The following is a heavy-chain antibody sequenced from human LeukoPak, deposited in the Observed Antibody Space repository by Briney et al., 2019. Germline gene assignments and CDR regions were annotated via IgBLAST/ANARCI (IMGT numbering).Heavy chain of an antibody. J-gene: IGHJ4*02. CDR3: AKDTGSSGRHDYFDY. Sequence: GGSLRLSCAASGFTFDDYAMHWVRQAPGKGLEWVSLISGDGGSTYYADSVKGRFTISRDNSKNSLYLQMNSLRTEDTALYYCAKDTGSSGRHDYFDYWGQGTLVTVSS. D-gene: IGHD2-15*01. V-gene: IGHV3-43*02. CDR2: ISGDGGST. CDR1: GFTFDDYA.